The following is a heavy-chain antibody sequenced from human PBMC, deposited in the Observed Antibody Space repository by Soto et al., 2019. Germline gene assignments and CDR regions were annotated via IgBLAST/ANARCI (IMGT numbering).Heavy chain of an antibody. V-gene: IGHV1-8*01. J-gene: IGHJ4*02. CDR1: GYTFTNYD. CDR2: MNPSNGNT. CDR3: ARFVRHQLPTIDY. D-gene: IGHD1-26*01. Sequence: ASVRVSCKASGYTFTNYDINWVRQATGQGLEWMGWMNPSNGNTGYAQKFQGRVTMTRDTSISTAYMELSSLTSADTAVYYCARFVRHQLPTIDYWGQGALVTVSS.